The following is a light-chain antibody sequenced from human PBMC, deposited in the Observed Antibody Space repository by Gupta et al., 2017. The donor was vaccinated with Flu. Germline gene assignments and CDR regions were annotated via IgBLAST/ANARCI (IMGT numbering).Light chain of an antibody. Sequence: DIQMTQSPSSLSASVGDRVTITCRASQSISNFLNWYQQKPGKAPNVLIYGASSLQSGVPSRFSGSGSGTDFTLTISRLQPEDFATYYCQQTDNTPRTFGQGTKVEIK. CDR2: GAS. CDR3: QQTDNTPRT. CDR1: QSISNF. V-gene: IGKV1-39*01. J-gene: IGKJ1*01.